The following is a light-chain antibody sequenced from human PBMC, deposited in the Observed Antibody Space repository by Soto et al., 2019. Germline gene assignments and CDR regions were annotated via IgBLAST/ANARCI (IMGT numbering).Light chain of an antibody. CDR3: QQSYSAPPIS. CDR2: AAS. V-gene: IGKV1-39*01. CDR1: QSISSY. Sequence: DIQMTQSPPSLSASVGDRITITFRASQSISSYLNWYQQKSGKAPKLLIYAASSLQSGVPSRFSGNGSGTHFTLTVRGLQPEDCATYYWQQSYSAPPISCGQGTRLEIK. J-gene: IGKJ5*01.